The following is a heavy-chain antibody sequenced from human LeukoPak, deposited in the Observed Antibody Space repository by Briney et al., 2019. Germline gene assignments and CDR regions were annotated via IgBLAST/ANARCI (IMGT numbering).Heavy chain of an antibody. CDR2: INPSGGST. J-gene: IGHJ4*02. Sequence: ASVKVSCKASGGTFSSYAISWVRQAPGQGLEWMGIINPSGGSTSYAQKFQGRVTMTRDTSTSTVYMELSSLRSEDTAVYYCARGRRYGPGVFYFDYWGQGTLVTVSS. D-gene: IGHD4-17*01. CDR1: GGTFSSYA. CDR3: ARGRRYGPGVFYFDY. V-gene: IGHV1-46*01.